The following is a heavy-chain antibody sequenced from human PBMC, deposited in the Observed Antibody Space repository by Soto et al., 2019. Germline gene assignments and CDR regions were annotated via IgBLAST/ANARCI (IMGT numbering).Heavy chain of an antibody. V-gene: IGHV3-53*04. CDR1: GFTVSSNH. CDR2: IYTRGNT. D-gene: IGHD1-26*01. Sequence: EVQLVESGGDLVQPGGSLRLSCAASGFTVSSNHISWVRQAPGTGLEWVSVIYTRGNTYYADSVKGRFTISRHNSKNTVFLQMNSLRAEDTAVYYCARDSGKSNYFDSWGQGTLVTVSS. CDR3: ARDSGKSNYFDS. J-gene: IGHJ4*02.